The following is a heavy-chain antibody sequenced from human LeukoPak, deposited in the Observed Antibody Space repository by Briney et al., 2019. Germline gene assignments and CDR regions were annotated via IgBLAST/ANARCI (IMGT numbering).Heavy chain of an antibody. Sequence: SETLSLTCTVSGGSIRSGGHYWTWIRQVPGKGLEWIGYSYYSGSIDYNSSLKSRVTISVDTSKNQFSLKLSSVTAADTAVYYCASARRGAVAATVLDYWGQGTLVIVSS. V-gene: IGHV4-31*03. CDR2: SYYSGSI. D-gene: IGHD6-19*01. CDR1: GGSIRSGGHY. J-gene: IGHJ4*02. CDR3: ASARRGAVAATVLDY.